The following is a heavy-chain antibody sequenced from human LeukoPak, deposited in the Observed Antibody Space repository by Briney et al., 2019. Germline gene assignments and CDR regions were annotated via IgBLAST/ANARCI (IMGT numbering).Heavy chain of an antibody. D-gene: IGHD2-15*01. CDR2: INPNSGDT. J-gene: IGHJ1*01. CDR3: ARGYSRYFQH. CDR1: GYTFTVYY. V-gene: IGHV1-2*02. Sequence: ASVKVSCKASGYTFTVYYMHWVRQAPGQGLEWMGWINPNSGDTKYAQKFQGRVTMTRDTSISTAYMELSRLRSDDTAVYYCARGYSRYFQHWGQGTLVTVSS.